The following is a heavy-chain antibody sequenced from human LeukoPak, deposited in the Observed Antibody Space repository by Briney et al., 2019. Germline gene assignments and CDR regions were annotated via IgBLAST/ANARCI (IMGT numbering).Heavy chain of an antibody. CDR3: ARARIVVVPAAMGGNWFDP. J-gene: IGHJ5*02. D-gene: IGHD2-2*01. CDR2: ISAYNGNT. CDR1: GYTFTSYG. V-gene: IGHV1-18*01. Sequence: ASVRVSFTASGYTFTSYGISWVRQAPGQGLERMGWISAYNGNTNYAQKLQGRVTMTTDTSTSTAYMELRSLRSDDTAVYYCARARIVVVPAAMGGNWFDPWGQGTLVTVSS.